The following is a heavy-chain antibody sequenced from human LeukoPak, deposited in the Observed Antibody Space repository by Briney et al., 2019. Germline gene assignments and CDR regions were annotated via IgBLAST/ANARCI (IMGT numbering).Heavy chain of an antibody. V-gene: IGHV4-59*01. D-gene: IGHD3-10*01. CDR1: GGSISSYY. CDR2: IYYSGST. Sequence: SETLSLTCTVSGGSISSYYWSWIRQPPGKGLEWIGYIYYSGSTNYKPSLKSRVTISVDTSKNQFSLKLSSGTAADTAVYDCARGGYYGSGNDFRFDPWGQGTLVTVSS. J-gene: IGHJ5*02. CDR3: ARGGYYGSGNDFRFDP.